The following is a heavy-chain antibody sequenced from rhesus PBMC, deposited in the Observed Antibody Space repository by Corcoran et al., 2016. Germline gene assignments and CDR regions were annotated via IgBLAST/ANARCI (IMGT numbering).Heavy chain of an antibody. CDR2: IYGSSGST. D-gene: IGHD6-25*01. J-gene: IGHJ4*01. CDR3: ARDGGSCKWYFDY. Sequence: QVQLQESGPGVVKPSETLSLTCAVSGYSISSGYDWSWIRQPPGKELVGIGYIYGSSGSTNYNPTLKNRFTISKDTSRNQFSLKLSSVTAADTAVYYCARDGGSCKWYFDYWGQGVLVTVSS. CDR1: GYSISSGYD. V-gene: IGHV4-76*01.